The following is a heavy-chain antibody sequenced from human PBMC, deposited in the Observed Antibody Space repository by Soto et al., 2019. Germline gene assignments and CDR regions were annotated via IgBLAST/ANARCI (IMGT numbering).Heavy chain of an antibody. J-gene: IGHJ4*02. Sequence: QVQLQESGPGLVKPSQTLSLTYTVSGGSISSGGYYWSWIRQHPGKGLEWIGYIYYSGSTYYNPSLKSRVTISVDTSKNQFSLKLSSVTAADTAVYYCARDRGYCSGGSCYPAEIDYWGQGTLVTVSS. CDR3: ARDRGYCSGGSCYPAEIDY. V-gene: IGHV4-31*03. D-gene: IGHD2-15*01. CDR1: GGSISSGGYY. CDR2: IYYSGST.